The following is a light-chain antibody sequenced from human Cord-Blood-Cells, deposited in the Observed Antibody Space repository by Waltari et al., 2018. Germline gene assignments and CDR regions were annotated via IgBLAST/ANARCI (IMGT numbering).Light chain of an antibody. V-gene: IGLV2-14*01. CDR1: SSDVGGYNY. CDR2: DVS. J-gene: IGLJ3*02. Sequence: QSALTQPASVSGSPGQSITISCTGTSSDVGGYNYASWYQQHPGKAPKLMIYDVSKRPSGVSNRFSGSKSGNTASLTISGLQAEDEADYYCSSYTSSSVWVFGGGTKLTVL. CDR3: SSYTSSSVWV.